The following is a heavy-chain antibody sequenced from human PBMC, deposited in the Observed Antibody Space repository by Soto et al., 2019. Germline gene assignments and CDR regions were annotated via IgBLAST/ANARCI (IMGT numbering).Heavy chain of an antibody. CDR2: IYYSGST. Sequence: PSETLSLTCTVSGDSISSGGYYWSWIRQHPGKGLEWIGYIYYSGSTYYNPSLKSRVTISVDTSKNQFSLKLSSVTAADTAVYYRARDSDIAARRYYYYGMDVWGQGTTVTVSS. CDR3: ARDSDIAARRYYYYGMDV. CDR1: GDSISSGGYY. J-gene: IGHJ6*02. V-gene: IGHV4-31*03. D-gene: IGHD6-6*01.